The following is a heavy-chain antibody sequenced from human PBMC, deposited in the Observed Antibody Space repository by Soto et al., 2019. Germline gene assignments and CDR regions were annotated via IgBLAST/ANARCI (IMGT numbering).Heavy chain of an antibody. D-gene: IGHD4-17*01. CDR2: INPGDSES. CDR3: TLYYGDSYYYYNGMDV. J-gene: IGHJ6*02. CDR1: GFSFTRYT. Sequence: GESLKISCEGSGFSFTRYTVGWVRQMPGKGLEWMGIINPGDSESRYSPSFQGQVTISADKSISTAYLQWSSLKASDTAMYYCTLYYGDSYYYYNGMDVWGQGTTVTVSS. V-gene: IGHV5-51*01.